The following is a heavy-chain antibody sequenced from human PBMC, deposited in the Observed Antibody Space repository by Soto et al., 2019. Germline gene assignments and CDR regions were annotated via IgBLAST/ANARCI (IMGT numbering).Heavy chain of an antibody. CDR1: GFSFGSSW. J-gene: IGHJ3*02. CDR2: IKKDGSKI. CDR3: ARDVSPGSSSLYLDAFDI. Sequence: EVQLVDSGGDLVQPGGSLRLSCAASGFSFGSSWMTWVRQAPGKGLEWVANIKKDGSKINYLDSVRGRFTVARDNAKNSLYLEMNRLRAEDPALYYCARDVSPGSSSLYLDAFDIWGQGTMVTVSS. V-gene: IGHV3-7*05. D-gene: IGHD6-13*01.